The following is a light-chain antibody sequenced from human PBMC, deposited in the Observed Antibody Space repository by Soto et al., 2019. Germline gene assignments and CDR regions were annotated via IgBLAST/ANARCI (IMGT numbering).Light chain of an antibody. CDR2: GAS. V-gene: IGKV3-20*01. CDR3: QQYGSSPRT. J-gene: IGKJ1*01. CDR1: QSVSSSY. Sequence: EIVMSQSPATLSVSPGERATLSCSASQSVSSSYLAWYQQKPGQAPRLLIYGASSRATGIPDRFSGSGSGTDFTLTISRLEPEDFAVYYCQQYGSSPRTFGQGTKVDNK.